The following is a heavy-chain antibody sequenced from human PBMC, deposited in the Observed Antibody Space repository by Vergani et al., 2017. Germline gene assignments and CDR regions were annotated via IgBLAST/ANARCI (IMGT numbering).Heavy chain of an antibody. Sequence: DVRLVESGGGVVQPGGSLRLSCAASGFTFGDYYMAWIRLAPGKGLDWVASIKRDGTETFYVDSVKGRFTISRDNAKTTLYLQMNSLRDEDRGVYYCARISGGSAPYLHYWGQGTLVTVAS. CDR2: IKRDGTET. CDR3: ARISGGSAPYLHY. V-gene: IGHV3-7*01. J-gene: IGHJ1*01. D-gene: IGHD2-15*01. CDR1: GFTFGDYY.